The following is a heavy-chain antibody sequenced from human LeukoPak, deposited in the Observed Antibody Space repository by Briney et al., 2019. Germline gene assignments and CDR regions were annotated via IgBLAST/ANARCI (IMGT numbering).Heavy chain of an antibody. CDR1: GYTFTSYG. CDR3: ARDLAVGDFWSGYYRWFDS. V-gene: IGHV1-18*01. CDR2: ISAYNGNT. J-gene: IGHJ5*01. Sequence: GASVKVSCKASGYTFTSYGISWVRQAPGQGLEWMGWISAYNGNTNYAQKLQGRVTMTTDTSTSTAYMELRSLRSDDTAVYYCARDLAVGDFWSGYYRWFDSWGQGTLVTVSS. D-gene: IGHD3-3*01.